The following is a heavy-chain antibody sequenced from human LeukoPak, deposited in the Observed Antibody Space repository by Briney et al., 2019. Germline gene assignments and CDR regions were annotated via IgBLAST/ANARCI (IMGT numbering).Heavy chain of an antibody. V-gene: IGHV4-34*01. Sequence: SETLSLTCAVYGGSFSGYYWSWIRQPPGKGLEWIGEINHSGSTNYNPSLKSRVTISVDTSKNQFSLKLSSATAADTAVYYCARATYYVAFDIWGQGTMVTVSS. J-gene: IGHJ3*02. D-gene: IGHD3-10*02. CDR3: ARATYYVAFDI. CDR1: GGSFSGYY. CDR2: INHSGST.